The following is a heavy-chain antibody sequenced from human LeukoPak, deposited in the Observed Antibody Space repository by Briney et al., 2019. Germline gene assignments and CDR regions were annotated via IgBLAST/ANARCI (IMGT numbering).Heavy chain of an antibody. J-gene: IGHJ4*02. Sequence: NSSETLSLTCTVSGGSISSSSYYWGWIRQPPGKGLEWIGSIYYSGSTYYNPSLRSRVTISVDTSKNQFSLKLSSVTAADTAVYYCARGGYYDILTNDYWGQGTLVTVSS. CDR2: IYYSGST. D-gene: IGHD3-9*01. V-gene: IGHV4-39*07. CDR3: ARGGYYDILTNDY. CDR1: GGSISSSSYY.